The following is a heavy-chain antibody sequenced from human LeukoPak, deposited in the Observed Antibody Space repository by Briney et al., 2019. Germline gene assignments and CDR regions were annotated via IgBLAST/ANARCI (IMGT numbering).Heavy chain of an antibody. J-gene: IGHJ6*02. CDR1: GGSISSGGYY. CDR3: ARDRIVVVPAAFYYYYGMDV. D-gene: IGHD2-2*01. CDR2: IYYSGST. Sequence: PSETLSLTCTVSGGSISSGGYYWSWIRQHPGKGLEWIGYIYYSGSTYYNPSLKSRVTISVDTSKNQFSLKLSSVTAADTAVYYCARDRIVVVPAAFYYYYGMDVWGQGTTVTVSS. V-gene: IGHV4-31*03.